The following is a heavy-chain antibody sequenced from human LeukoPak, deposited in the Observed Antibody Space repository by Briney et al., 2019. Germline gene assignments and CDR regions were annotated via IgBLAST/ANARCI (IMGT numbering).Heavy chain of an antibody. V-gene: IGHV3-23*01. CDR2: TSDRGDYT. J-gene: IGHJ4*02. Sequence: GGSLRLSCAASGFTFTSYSMSWVRQAPGKGLEWVSGTSDRGDYTYYADSVKGRFTISRDSSKNTLFLQMNSLRAEDAAIYYCARGGSYPGCWGQGTLVTVSS. CDR3: ARGGSYPGC. D-gene: IGHD1-26*01. CDR1: GFTFTSYS.